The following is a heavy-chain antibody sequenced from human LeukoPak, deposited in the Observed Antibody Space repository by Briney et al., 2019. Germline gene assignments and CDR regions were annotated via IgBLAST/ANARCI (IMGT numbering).Heavy chain of an antibody. D-gene: IGHD6-13*01. J-gene: IGHJ6*02. CDR3: ARDNPGTGYSSSWYQLALHYYYGMDV. V-gene: IGHV1-18*01. CDR2: ISAYNSNT. Sequence: GASVKVSCKASGYTFTSYGISWVRQAPGQGLEWMGWISAYNSNTNYAQKLQGRVTMTTDTSTSTAYMELRSLRSDDTAVYYCARDNPGTGYSSSWYQLALHYYYGMDVWGQGTTVTVSS. CDR1: GYTFTSYG.